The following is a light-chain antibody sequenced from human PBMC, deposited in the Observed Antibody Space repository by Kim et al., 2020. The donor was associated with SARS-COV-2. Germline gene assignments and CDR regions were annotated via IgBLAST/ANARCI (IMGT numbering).Light chain of an antibody. CDR1: KLGDKY. V-gene: IGLV3-1*01. J-gene: IGLJ1*01. Sequence: VSPGQTSSIPCSGDKLGDKYACWYKQKPGQSPVLVIYQDTKRPSGIPERFSGSNSGNTATLTISGTQAMDEADYYCQAWDSSTEVFGTGTKVTVL. CDR2: QDT. CDR3: QAWDSSTEV.